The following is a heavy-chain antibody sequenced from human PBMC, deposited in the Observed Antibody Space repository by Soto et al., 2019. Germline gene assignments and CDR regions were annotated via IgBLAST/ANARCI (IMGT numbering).Heavy chain of an antibody. Sequence: SETLSLTCTVSGDSFDSYYWNWIRQPPGKGLEWIGNIYYDGKTNYNPSFKSRVTISVGTSKKQFSLKLNSVTAADTAMYYCARGYWFDPWGQGTPVTVSS. V-gene: IGHV4-59*01. CDR1: GDSFDSYY. CDR3: ARGYWFDP. CDR2: IYYDGKT. J-gene: IGHJ5*02.